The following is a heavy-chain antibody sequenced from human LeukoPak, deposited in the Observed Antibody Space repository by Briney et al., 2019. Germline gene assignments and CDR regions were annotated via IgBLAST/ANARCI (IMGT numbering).Heavy chain of an antibody. CDR2: IFHSGTT. CDR1: GDTISTSFYY. D-gene: IGHD4-17*01. Sequence: SETLSLTCTVSGDTISTSFYYWDWIRQPPGKGLERIGGIFHSGTTYYNPSLKSRVTMSVDTSKNQFSLNMTSVTAADTAVYYCARDREDSGDYYLDSWGQGTLVAVSS. V-gene: IGHV4-39*07. CDR3: ARDREDSGDYYLDS. J-gene: IGHJ4*02.